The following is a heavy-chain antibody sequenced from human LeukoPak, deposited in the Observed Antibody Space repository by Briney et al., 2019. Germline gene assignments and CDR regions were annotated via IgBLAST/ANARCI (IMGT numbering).Heavy chain of an antibody. Sequence: PGGSLRLSCAASGFTFSSYSMNWVRQAPGKGLEWVSSISSSSSYIYYADSMKGRFTISRDNAKNSLYLQMNSLRAEDTAVYYCARGVQYNWNEFDYWGQGTLVTVSS. V-gene: IGHV3-21*01. CDR3: ARGVQYNWNEFDY. CDR1: GFTFSSYS. CDR2: ISSSSSYI. J-gene: IGHJ4*02. D-gene: IGHD1-1*01.